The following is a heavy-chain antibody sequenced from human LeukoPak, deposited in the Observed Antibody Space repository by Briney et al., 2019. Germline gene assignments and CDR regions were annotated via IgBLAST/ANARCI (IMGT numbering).Heavy chain of an antibody. J-gene: IGHJ4*02. Sequence: PETLSLTCAVSGASLRSTNWWNWVRQPKGKGLEWLGEIYHSGSTNYNPSLKSRVTMSVDKSKNQLSLKLSSVTAADTAVYFCARENTVTTTFEYWGQGILVTVSS. V-gene: IGHV4-4*01. D-gene: IGHD4-17*01. CDR2: IYHSGST. CDR3: ARENTVTTTFEY. CDR1: GASLRSTNW.